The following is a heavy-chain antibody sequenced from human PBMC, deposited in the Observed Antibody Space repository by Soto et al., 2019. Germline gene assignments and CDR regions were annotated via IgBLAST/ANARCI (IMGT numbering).Heavy chain of an antibody. CDR1: GTSVSNYY. V-gene: IGHV4-4*07. J-gene: IGHJ4*02. Sequence: SETLSLTCSVSGTSVSNYYWSWIRQPAGKGLEHIGRIYTSGSTSYNPSLRSRVTMSMDTSQTQIYLNLTSVTAADTAVYYCARGGIQLSYAFDYWGPGILVTVSS. CDR2: IYTSGST. CDR3: ARGGIQLSYAFDY. D-gene: IGHD5-18*01.